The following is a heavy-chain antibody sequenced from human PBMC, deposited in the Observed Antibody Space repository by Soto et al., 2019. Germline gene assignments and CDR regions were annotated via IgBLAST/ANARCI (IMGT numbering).Heavy chain of an antibody. CDR1: GGSFSGYY. D-gene: IGHD3-9*01. CDR3: ARGAHYDILTGYPDNWFDP. CDR2: INHSGST. J-gene: IGHJ5*02. Sequence: QVQLQQWGAGLLKPSETLSLTCAVYGGSFSGYYWSWIRQPPGKGLEWIGEINHSGSTNYNPSLKRRVTISVDTSKNQFSLKLSSVTAADTAVYYCARGAHYDILTGYPDNWFDPWGQGTLVTVSS. V-gene: IGHV4-34*01.